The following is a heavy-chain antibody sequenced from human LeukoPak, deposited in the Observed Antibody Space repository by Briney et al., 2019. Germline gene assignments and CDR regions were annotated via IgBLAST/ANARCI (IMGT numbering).Heavy chain of an antibody. J-gene: IGHJ4*02. D-gene: IGHD3-9*01. Sequence: GASVKVSCKASGYTFTSYAMNWVRQAPGQGLEWMGWINPNSGGTNYAQKFQGRVTMTRDTSISTAYMELSRLRSDDTAVYYCARGALRYFDWLLSDFDYWGQGTLVTVSS. V-gene: IGHV1-2*02. CDR1: GYTFTSYA. CDR2: INPNSGGT. CDR3: ARGALRYFDWLLSDFDY.